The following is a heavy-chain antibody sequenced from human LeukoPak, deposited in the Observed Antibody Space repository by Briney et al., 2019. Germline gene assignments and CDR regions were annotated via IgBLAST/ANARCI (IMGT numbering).Heavy chain of an antibody. CDR1: GYTFSDYTFTNYG. V-gene: IGHV1-69*13. CDR2: IIPIFGTA. Sequence: SVKVSCKASGYTFSDYTFTNYGISWVRQAPGQGLEWMGGIIPIFGTANYAQKFQGRVTITADESTSTAYMELSSLGSEDTAVYYCARDLHPYYYGSGSYYPHYNFDYWGQGTLVTVSS. CDR3: ARDLHPYYYGSGSYYPHYNFDY. J-gene: IGHJ4*02. D-gene: IGHD3-10*01.